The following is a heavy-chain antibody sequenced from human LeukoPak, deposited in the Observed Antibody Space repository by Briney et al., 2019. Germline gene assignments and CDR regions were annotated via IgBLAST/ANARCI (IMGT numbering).Heavy chain of an antibody. CDR1: GFTFSNYA. D-gene: IGHD1-7*01. Sequence: AGGSLRLSCSASGFTFSNYAVHWVRQAPGKGPEYVSAISRNGGSTYYADSVKGRFTISRDNSKNTLYLQMSSLRAEDTAMYYCVKEYNWNFPDYWGQGTLVTVSS. J-gene: IGHJ4*02. V-gene: IGHV3-64D*06. CDR2: ISRNGGST. CDR3: VKEYNWNFPDY.